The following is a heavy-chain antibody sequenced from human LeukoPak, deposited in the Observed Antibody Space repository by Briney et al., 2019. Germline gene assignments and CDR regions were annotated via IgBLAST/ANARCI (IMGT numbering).Heavy chain of an antibody. CDR1: GFTFSDYY. D-gene: IGHD4-11*01. CDR2: IKSKSYSGTT. Sequence: GGSLRLSCAASGFTFSDYYMSWVRQAPGKGLEWVGRIKSKSYSGTTDSAAPVKGRFTISRDDSKNTLYLQMKSLKTEDTAVYYCTTGAYSNYEGYWGQGTLVTVAS. V-gene: IGHV3-15*01. CDR3: TTGAYSNYEGY. J-gene: IGHJ4*02.